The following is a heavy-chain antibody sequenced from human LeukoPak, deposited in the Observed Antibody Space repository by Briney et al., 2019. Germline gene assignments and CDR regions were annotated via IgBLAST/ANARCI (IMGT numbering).Heavy chain of an antibody. CDR2: ISGSGGST. J-gene: IGHJ5*02. CDR3: ANSPRILWFDP. Sequence: ETLSLTCAVSGGSISSNNWWGWVRQPPGKGLEWVSAISGSGGSTYYADSVKGRFTISRDNSKNTLYLQMNSLRAEDTAVYYCANSPRILWFDPWGQGTLVTVSS. V-gene: IGHV3-23*01. D-gene: IGHD3-3*01. CDR1: GGSISSNN.